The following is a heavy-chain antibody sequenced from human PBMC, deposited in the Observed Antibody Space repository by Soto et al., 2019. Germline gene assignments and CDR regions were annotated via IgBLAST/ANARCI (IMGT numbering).Heavy chain of an antibody. J-gene: IGHJ4*02. CDR1: GYTFTSFG. CDR3: ARGKVETSMAASTY. V-gene: IGHV1-18*01. CDR2: ISDYTGNT. D-gene: IGHD5-18*01. Sequence: QVQLVQTGAKVKKPGASVRVSCKASGYTFTSFGITWVRQAPGQGLEWMGWISDYTGNTNYAQKVQGRVTMTTDTSTSTAYMELRSLTSDDTAVYYCARGKVETSMAASTYWGQGTLVTVSS.